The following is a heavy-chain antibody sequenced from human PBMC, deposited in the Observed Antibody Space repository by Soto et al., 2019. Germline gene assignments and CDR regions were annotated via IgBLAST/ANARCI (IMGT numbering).Heavy chain of an antibody. J-gene: IGHJ4*02. CDR3: ARLMGTSFDL. CDR1: GFSFSDHY. D-gene: IGHD2-8*01. V-gene: IGHV3-72*01. CDR2: ARNKVNSYII. Sequence: PGGSLRLSCVGSGFSFSDHYMDWVRQAPGKGLEWVGRARNKVNSYIIAYAASVKGRFTISRDDPKNSLYLQMNSLKTEDTAVYFCARLMGTSFDLWGQGTLVTVSS.